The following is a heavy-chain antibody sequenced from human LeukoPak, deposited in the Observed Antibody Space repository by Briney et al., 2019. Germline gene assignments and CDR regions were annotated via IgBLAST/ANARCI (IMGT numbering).Heavy chain of an antibody. CDR1: GYTFTNYD. Sequence: ASVKVSCKASGYTFTNYDINWVRQATGQGLEWMGWMNPNSGGTNYAQKFQGRVTMTKDTSISTAYMELSRLRSDDTAVYYCARDLLRLRALGIWGQGTMVTVSS. CDR3: ARDLLRLRALGI. V-gene: IGHV1-2*02. J-gene: IGHJ3*02. CDR2: MNPNSGGT.